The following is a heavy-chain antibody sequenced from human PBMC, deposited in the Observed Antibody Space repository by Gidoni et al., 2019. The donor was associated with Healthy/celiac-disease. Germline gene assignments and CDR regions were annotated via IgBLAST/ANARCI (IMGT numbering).Heavy chain of an antibody. Sequence: QVQLQQWGAGLLKPSETLSLTCAVYGGSFSGYYWSWIRQPPGKGLEWIGEINQSGSTNYNPSLKSRVTISVDTSKNQFSLKLSSVTAADTAVYYCARESGYCSGGSCYFTHYYYGMDVWGQGTTVTVSS. CDR2: INQSGST. V-gene: IGHV4-34*01. CDR1: GGSFSGYY. CDR3: ARESGYCSGGSCYFTHYYYGMDV. D-gene: IGHD2-15*01. J-gene: IGHJ6*02.